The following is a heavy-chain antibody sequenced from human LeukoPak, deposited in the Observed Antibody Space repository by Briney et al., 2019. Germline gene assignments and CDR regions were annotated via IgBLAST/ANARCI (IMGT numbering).Heavy chain of an antibody. Sequence: GGSLRLSCAASGFTFSSYSMSWVRQAPGKGLEWVSYIDSSSDTIYYADSVKGRFTISRDNAKNSLYLQMNSLRAEDTAVYYCARDPNIVVVPAARHPDYWGQGTLVTVSS. CDR2: IDSSSDTI. CDR1: GFTFSSYS. J-gene: IGHJ4*02. CDR3: ARDPNIVVVPAARHPDY. D-gene: IGHD2-2*01. V-gene: IGHV3-48*04.